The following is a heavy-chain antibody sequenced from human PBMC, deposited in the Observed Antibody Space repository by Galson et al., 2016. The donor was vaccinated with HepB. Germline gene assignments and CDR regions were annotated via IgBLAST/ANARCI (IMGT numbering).Heavy chain of an antibody. CDR3: ARTPGAVDTAMLYYYYGMDV. CDR2: IDWDDDK. Sequence: PALVKPTQTLTLTCTFSGFSLRTSGMCVSWIRQPPGKALEWLALIDWDDDKYYSTSLKTRLTIFKDTSKNQVVLTMTNMDPVDTATYYCARTPGAVDTAMLYYYYGMDVWGQGTTVTVSS. D-gene: IGHD5-18*01. J-gene: IGHJ6*02. V-gene: IGHV2-70*01. CDR1: GFSLRTSGMC.